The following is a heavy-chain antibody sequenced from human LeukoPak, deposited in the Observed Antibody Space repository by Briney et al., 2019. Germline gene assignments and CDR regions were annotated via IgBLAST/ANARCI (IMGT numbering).Heavy chain of an antibody. CDR1: GGSISSGGYS. V-gene: IGHV4-30-4*07. J-gene: IGHJ4*02. Sequence: PSQTLSLTCAVSGGSISSGGYSWNWIRQPPGKGLEWIGFIYNSGSTSYNPSLKSRVTMSVDTSKNQFSLKLSSVTAADTAVYYCATDCSGSSCYPAGFDYWGQGILVTVS. D-gene: IGHD2-15*01. CDR3: ATDCSGSSCYPAGFDY. CDR2: IYNSGST.